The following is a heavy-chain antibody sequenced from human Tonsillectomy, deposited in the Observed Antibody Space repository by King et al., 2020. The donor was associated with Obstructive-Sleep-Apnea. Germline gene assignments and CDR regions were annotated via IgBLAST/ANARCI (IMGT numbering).Heavy chain of an antibody. D-gene: IGHD3-10*01. V-gene: IGHV1-18*01. CDR1: GYAFRTHG. CDR2: ISTNSGNK. J-gene: IGHJ6*02. CDR3: ARGLSSGITTSYYYGMDV. Sequence: QLVQSGPEVKKPGASVKVSCKASGYAFRTHGITWVRQAPGQGLEWMGWISTNSGNKHYAQTLQGRLSMTTDTSARTAYMELRSLTSDDTASYYCARGLSSGITTSYYYGMDVWGQGTTVTVSS.